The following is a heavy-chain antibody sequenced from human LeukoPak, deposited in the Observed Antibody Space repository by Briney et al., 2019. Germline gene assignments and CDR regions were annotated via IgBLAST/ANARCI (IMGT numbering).Heavy chain of an antibody. V-gene: IGHV3-21*01. D-gene: IGHD2-2*01. CDR2: ISSSSSYI. CDR3: ARDREGVGAFDI. J-gene: IGHJ3*02. Sequence: PGGSLRLSCAASGFTVSSNYMNWVRQAPGKGLEWVSSISSSSSYIYYADSVKGRFTISRDNAKNSLYLQMNSLRAEDTAVYYCARDREGVGAFDIWGQGTMVTVSS. CDR1: GFTVSSNY.